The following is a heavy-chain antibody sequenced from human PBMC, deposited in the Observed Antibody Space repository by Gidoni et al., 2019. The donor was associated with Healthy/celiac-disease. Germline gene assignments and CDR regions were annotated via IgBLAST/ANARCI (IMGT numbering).Heavy chain of an antibody. CDR3: ARENRRLFDY. CDR2: IYYRGST. V-gene: IGHV4-59*01. CDR1: GGSISSYY. D-gene: IGHD6-19*01. Sequence: QVQLQESGPGLVKPSEPLSPTCTVSGGSISSYYWIWIRQPPGKGLEWIGYIYYRGSTNYNPSLKSRVTISVDTSKNQVSLKLSSVTAADTAVYYCARENRRLFDYWGQGTLVTVSS. J-gene: IGHJ4*02.